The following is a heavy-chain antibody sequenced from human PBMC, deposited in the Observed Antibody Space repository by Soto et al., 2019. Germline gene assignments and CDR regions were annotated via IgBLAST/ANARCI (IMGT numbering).Heavy chain of an antibody. D-gene: IGHD6-13*01. CDR1: GGSFSGYY. Sequence: ETLSLTCAVYGGSFSGYYWSWIRQPPGKGLEWIGEINHSESTNYNPSLKSRVTISVDTSKNQFSLKLGSVTAADTAVYYCARGPLAAAGPYFDYWGQGTLVTVSS. V-gene: IGHV4-34*01. CDR3: ARGPLAAAGPYFDY. J-gene: IGHJ4*02. CDR2: INHSEST.